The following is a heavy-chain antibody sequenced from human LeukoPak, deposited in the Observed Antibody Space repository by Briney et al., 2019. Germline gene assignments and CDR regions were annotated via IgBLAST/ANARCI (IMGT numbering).Heavy chain of an antibody. CDR3: ARGPSIAARYDAFDI. Sequence: GGSLRLSCAASGFTFSSNAMSWVRQAPGKGLEWVSGISGSGGSTYYADSVKGRLTISRDNAKNSLYLQVISLRAEDTAVYYCARGPSIAARYDAFDIWGQGTMVTVSS. D-gene: IGHD6-6*01. V-gene: IGHV3-23*01. CDR2: ISGSGGST. J-gene: IGHJ3*02. CDR1: GFTFSSNA.